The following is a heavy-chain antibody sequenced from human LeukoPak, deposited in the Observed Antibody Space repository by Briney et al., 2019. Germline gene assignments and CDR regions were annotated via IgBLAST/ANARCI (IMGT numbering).Heavy chain of an antibody. CDR3: ARDYGGNGIDY. J-gene: IGHJ4*02. Sequence: PSETLSLSCSVSGRSISSNSYYWGWIRQPPGTGLEWIGSIYYSGSTYYNPSLKSRVTISADTSKNQLSLKLSSVTAADTAVYYCARDYGGNGIDYWGQGTLVTVSS. CDR1: GRSISSNSYY. D-gene: IGHD4-23*01. CDR2: IYYSGST. V-gene: IGHV4-39*01.